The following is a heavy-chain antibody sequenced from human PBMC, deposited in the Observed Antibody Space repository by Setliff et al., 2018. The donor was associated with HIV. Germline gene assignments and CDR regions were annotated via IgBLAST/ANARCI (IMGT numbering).Heavy chain of an antibody. CDR1: GFNCRTSW. Sequence: PRESLKISCQGSGFNCRTSWIGWVRQMPGKGLEWMGIIYPDDSETRYSPSFQGQVTMSADKSITTAYLQWTSLKASDTAMYYCVRRVGGRGYYFDYWGQGTPVTVSS. V-gene: IGHV5-51*01. D-gene: IGHD3-10*01. CDR3: VRRVGGRGYYFDY. CDR2: IYPDDSET. J-gene: IGHJ4*02.